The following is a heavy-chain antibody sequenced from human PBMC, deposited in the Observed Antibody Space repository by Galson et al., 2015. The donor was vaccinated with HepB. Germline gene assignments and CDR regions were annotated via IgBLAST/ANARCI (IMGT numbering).Heavy chain of an antibody. D-gene: IGHD6-19*01. J-gene: IGHJ4*02. Sequence: SLRLSCAATGFTFRSHWMHWVRQTPGKGLVWVARIHRDGSNKYYADSVKGRFTISRDNSKNTLYLQMNSLRAEDTAVYYCATGGIAVAGPFDYWGQGTLVPVSS. CDR2: IHRDGSNK. CDR3: ATGGIAVAGPFDY. V-gene: IGHV3-30*02. CDR1: GFTFRSHW.